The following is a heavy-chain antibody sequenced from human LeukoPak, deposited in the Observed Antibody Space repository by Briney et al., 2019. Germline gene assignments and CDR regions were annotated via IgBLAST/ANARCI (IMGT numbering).Heavy chain of an antibody. CDR1: GFTFSSYG. V-gene: IGHV3-30*18. CDR3: AKEYPVAAIDVFDI. CDR2: ISYDGSNK. J-gene: IGHJ3*02. D-gene: IGHD6-19*01. Sequence: GGSLRLSCAASGFTFSSYGMHWVRQAPGKGLEWVAVISYDGSNKYYADSVKGRFTISRDNSKNTLYLQMNSLRAEDTAVYYCAKEYPVAAIDVFDIWGQGTMVTVSS.